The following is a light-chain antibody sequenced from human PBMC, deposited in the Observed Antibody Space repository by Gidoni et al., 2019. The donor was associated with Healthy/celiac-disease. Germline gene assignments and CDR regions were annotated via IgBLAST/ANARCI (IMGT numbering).Light chain of an antibody. CDR2: DAS. CDR3: QQYDNLPRYT. V-gene: IGKV1-33*01. J-gene: IGKJ2*01. CDR1: QDISNY. Sequence: DIQMTQSPSSLSASVGDRVTITCQATQDISNYLNWYQQKPGKATKLLIYDASNLETGVPSRFSGSGSGTDFTFTISSLQPEDIATYYCQQYDNLPRYTFGQXTKLEIK.